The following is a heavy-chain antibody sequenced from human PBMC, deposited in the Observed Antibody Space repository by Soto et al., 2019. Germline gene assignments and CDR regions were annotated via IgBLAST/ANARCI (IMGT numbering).Heavy chain of an antibody. J-gene: IGHJ4*02. CDR2: VIPIFGTA. V-gene: IGHV1-69*06. CDR3: ARGADSGSSGGGFDY. CDR1: GGTFSSYA. Sequence: SVKVSCKASGGTFSSYAISWVRQAPGQGLEWMGGVIPIFGTANYAQKFQGRVTITADKSTSTAYMELSSLRSEDTAVYYCARGADSGSSGGGFDYWGQGTLVTVSS. D-gene: IGHD1-26*01.